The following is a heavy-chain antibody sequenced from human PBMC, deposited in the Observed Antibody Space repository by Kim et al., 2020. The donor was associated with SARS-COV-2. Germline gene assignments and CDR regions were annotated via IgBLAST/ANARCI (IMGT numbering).Heavy chain of an antibody. J-gene: IGHJ4*02. V-gene: IGHV4-34*01. CDR2: INHSGST. CDR1: GGSFSGYY. Sequence: SETLSLTCAVYGGSFSGYYWSWIRQPPGKGLEWIGEINHSGSTNYNPSLKSRVTISVDTSKNQFSLKLSSVTAADTAVYYCARAPRGNSDYWGQGTLVTVSS. CDR3: ARAPRGNSDY. D-gene: IGHD2-21*02.